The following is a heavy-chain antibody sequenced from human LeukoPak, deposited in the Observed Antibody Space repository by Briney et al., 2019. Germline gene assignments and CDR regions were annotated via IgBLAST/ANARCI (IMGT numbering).Heavy chain of an antibody. V-gene: IGHV4-59*12. CDR2: IYYSGST. Sequence: SETLSLTCTVSGGSISSYYWSWIRQPPGKGLEWIGYIYYSGSTNYNPSLKSRVTISVDTSKNQFSLKLSSVTAADTAVYYCARLPDNQIYYDILTGYYKRRSYYYYMDVWGKGTTVTISS. CDR3: ARLPDNQIYYDILTGYYKRRSYYYYMDV. J-gene: IGHJ6*03. D-gene: IGHD3-9*01. CDR1: GGSISSYY.